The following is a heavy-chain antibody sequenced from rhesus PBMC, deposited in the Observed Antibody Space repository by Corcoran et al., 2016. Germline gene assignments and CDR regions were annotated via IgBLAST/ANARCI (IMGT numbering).Heavy chain of an antibody. J-gene: IGHJ4*01. CDR2: ISYSGST. Sequence: QLQLQESGPGLVKPSETLSLTCAVSGYSISSGYGWSWIRQPPGQGLEWIGDISYSGSTSYNPALKSRVTISRETAKNQFSLKLSSVTAADTAVYYGARASSSRPMDYWGQGVLVTVSS. CDR1: GYSISSGYG. V-gene: IGHV4-122*02. CDR3: ARASSSRPMDY. D-gene: IGHD2-15*01.